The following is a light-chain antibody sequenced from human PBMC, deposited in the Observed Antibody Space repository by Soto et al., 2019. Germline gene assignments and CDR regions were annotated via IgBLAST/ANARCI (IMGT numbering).Light chain of an antibody. CDR2: QIS. J-gene: IGKJ1*01. V-gene: IGKV2-24*01. CDR1: QXLVHSNGDTY. Sequence: DIVMTQTPLFLPVTLGQPASISCRSIQXLVHSNGDTYLSWFHQRPGQRPRLLIYQISNRFSGVPDRFSGSGAGTDFTLKISRVETEDVGVFYCLQATHFPWTFGQGTKVDIK. CDR3: LQATHFPWT.